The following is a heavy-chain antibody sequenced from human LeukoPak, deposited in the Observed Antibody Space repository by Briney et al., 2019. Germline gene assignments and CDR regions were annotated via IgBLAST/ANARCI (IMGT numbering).Heavy chain of an antibody. CDR1: GFTFKNYW. Sequence: GGSLRLSCAAPGFTFKNYWMHWVRQAPGKGPVWVSRINDDGSSTSYADSVKGRFTISRDDAKNTLYLQMNSLRAEDTAVYYCAKDGSYPTATLDYWGQGTLVTVSS. J-gene: IGHJ4*02. V-gene: IGHV3-74*01. CDR2: INDDGSST. D-gene: IGHD1-26*01. CDR3: AKDGSYPTATLDY.